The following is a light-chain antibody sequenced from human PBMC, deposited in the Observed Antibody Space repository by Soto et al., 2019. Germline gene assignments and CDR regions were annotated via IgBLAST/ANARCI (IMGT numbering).Light chain of an antibody. J-gene: IGKJ1*01. V-gene: IGKV3-15*01. CDR3: LHHYYWPWT. Sequence: EIVMTQSPGTVSVFPGETVTLSCRASQSVSAHLHWFHQKPGQAPSLLLLPLFNRAIGVPPRFSGSGSGTEFTLTISALPPEDCGVYYGLHHYYWPWTFGEGTKVESK. CDR2: PLF. CDR1: QSVSAH.